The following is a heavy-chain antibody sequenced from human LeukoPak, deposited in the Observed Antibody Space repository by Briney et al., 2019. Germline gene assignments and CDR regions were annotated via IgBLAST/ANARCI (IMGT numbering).Heavy chain of an antibody. CDR1: GFSFSSYE. Sequence: GGSLRLSCAASGFSFSSYEMNWVRQAPGKGLEWVSYISFSGNSIYYAASVKGRFTISRDNAKNSIYLQMNSLRAEDTAVYYCARDRYCSTTSCSPTGLAYWGQGTLVTVSS. D-gene: IGHD2-2*01. J-gene: IGHJ4*02. CDR2: ISFSGNSI. V-gene: IGHV3-48*03. CDR3: ARDRYCSTTSCSPTGLAY.